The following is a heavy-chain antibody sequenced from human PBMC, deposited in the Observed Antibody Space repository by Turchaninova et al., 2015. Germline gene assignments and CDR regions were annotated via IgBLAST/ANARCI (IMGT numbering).Heavy chain of an antibody. Sequence: AVSGFTFSSYAMSWVRQAPGKGLEWVSSIGGNGATTYYADSVKGRFTISRANSKNTLFLQMSSLRAEDTAVYYCAKAGGDDWNIWYFDYWGQGTLVSVSS. J-gene: IGHJ4*02. CDR2: IGGNGATT. D-gene: IGHD1/OR15-1a*01. CDR1: GFTFSSYA. V-gene: IGHV3-23*01. CDR3: AKAGGDDWNIWYFDY.